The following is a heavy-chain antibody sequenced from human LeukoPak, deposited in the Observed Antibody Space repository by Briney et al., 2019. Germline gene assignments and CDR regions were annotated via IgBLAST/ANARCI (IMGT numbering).Heavy chain of an antibody. J-gene: IGHJ4*02. CDR1: GGSISSYY. CDR3: ARGSGYYPDY. CDR2: IYYSGST. V-gene: IGHV4-59*08. D-gene: IGHD3-22*01. Sequence: PAGTLSLTCTVSGGSISSYYWSWVRQPPGKGLEWVGHIYYSGSTNYNPSLKTRVTISVDTSKIQFSLKLSSVTAADTAVYYCARGSGYYPDYCGQGTLVTVSS.